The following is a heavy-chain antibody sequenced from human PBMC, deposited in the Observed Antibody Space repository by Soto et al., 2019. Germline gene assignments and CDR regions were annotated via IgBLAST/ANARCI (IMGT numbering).Heavy chain of an antibody. CDR3: ARENWNEGYFDY. V-gene: IGHV4-59*01. CDR2: IYYSGST. J-gene: IGHJ4*02. D-gene: IGHD1-1*01. Sequence: ETLSLTCTVSGGSISSYYWSWIRQPPGKGLEWIGYIYYSGSTNYNPSLKSRVTISVDTSKNQFSLKLSSVTAADTAVYYCARENWNEGYFDYWGQGTLVTVSS. CDR1: GGSISSYY.